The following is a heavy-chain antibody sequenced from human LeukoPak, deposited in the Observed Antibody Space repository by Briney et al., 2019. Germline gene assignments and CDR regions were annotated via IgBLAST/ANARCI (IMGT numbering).Heavy chain of an antibody. V-gene: IGHV3-21*01. CDR2: ILGSGSEM. CDR1: GFSFKSYS. D-gene: IGHD6-19*01. CDR3: ARDEETVAGLNGFDL. Sequence: GGSLRLSCGVSGFSFKSYSMNWVRQAPGKGLEWVASILGSGSEMFYADSVKGRFIISRDNAENSLFLQMNSLRAEDTGVYYCARDEETVAGLNGFDLWGQGTLVTVSS. J-gene: IGHJ4*02.